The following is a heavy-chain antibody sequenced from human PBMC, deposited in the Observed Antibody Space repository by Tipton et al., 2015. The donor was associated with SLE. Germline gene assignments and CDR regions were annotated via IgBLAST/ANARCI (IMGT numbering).Heavy chain of an antibody. Sequence: GLVKPSETLSLTCTVSGVSISTYYWTWIRQPPGKGLEWIAYIYYSGSTEYNPSLKSRATISIDTSKSQFSLKLASVTAADTAVYFCASLGTDYGDHWGQGALVTVSS. V-gene: IGHV4-59*01. CDR3: ASLGTDYGDH. J-gene: IGHJ4*02. CDR2: IYYSGST. CDR1: GVSISTYY. D-gene: IGHD3-16*01.